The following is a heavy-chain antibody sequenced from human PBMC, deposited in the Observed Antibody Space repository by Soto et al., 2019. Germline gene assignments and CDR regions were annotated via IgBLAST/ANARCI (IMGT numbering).Heavy chain of an antibody. CDR3: ASSYPSGTPPNYYYNYGMDV. CDR1: GYTFTSYY. D-gene: IGHD1-26*01. V-gene: IGHV1-46*01. Sequence: QVQLVQSGAEVKKPGASVKVSCKASGYTFTSYYMHWVRQAPGQGLEWMGIINPSGGSTSYAQKFQGRVTMTRDTSPGTVYMALSSLRSKETAVYYCASSYPSGTPPNYYYNYGMDVWDQGTTVTVSS. J-gene: IGHJ6*02. CDR2: INPSGGST.